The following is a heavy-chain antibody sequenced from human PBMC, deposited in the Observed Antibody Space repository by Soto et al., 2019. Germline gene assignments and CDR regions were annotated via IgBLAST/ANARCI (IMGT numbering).Heavy chain of an antibody. V-gene: IGHV3-21*01. Sequence: EVQLVESGGGLVKPGGSLRLSCAASGFTFSSYSMNWVRQAPGKGLEWVSSISSSSSYIYYADSVKGRFTISRDNAKKSLYLQMNSLRAEDTAVYYCARKYSGYDLAYFDYWGQGTLVTVSS. D-gene: IGHD5-12*01. CDR1: GFTFSSYS. J-gene: IGHJ4*02. CDR3: ARKYSGYDLAYFDY. CDR2: ISSSSSYI.